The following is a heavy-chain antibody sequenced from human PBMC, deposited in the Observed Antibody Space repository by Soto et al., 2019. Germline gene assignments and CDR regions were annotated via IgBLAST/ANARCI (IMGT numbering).Heavy chain of an antibody. CDR1: GLRFSTYW. J-gene: IGHJ4*02. Sequence: GGSLRLSCVASGLRFSTYWMSWVRQAPGKGLEWVANIKQEGSERYYAGSVKGRFTISRDNAKNSVYLQMNSLTVEDTAFYYCATARIDSWGQGTLVTVSS. CDR3: ATARIDS. CDR2: IKQEGSER. V-gene: IGHV3-7*01.